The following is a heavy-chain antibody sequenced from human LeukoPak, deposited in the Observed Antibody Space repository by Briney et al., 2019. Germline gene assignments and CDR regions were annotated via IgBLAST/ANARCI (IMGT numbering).Heavy chain of an antibody. CDR1: GGSFSGYY. V-gene: IGHV4-34*01. D-gene: IGHD3-16*02. CDR3: ARSSSDSYDYVWGSYRYAFDI. Sequence: SETLSLTCAVYGGSFSGYYWSWIRQPPGKGLEWIGEINHSGSTNYNPSLKSRVTISVGTSKNQFSLKLSSVTAADTAVYYCARSSSDSYDYVWGSYRYAFDIWGQGTMVTVSS. J-gene: IGHJ3*02. CDR2: INHSGST.